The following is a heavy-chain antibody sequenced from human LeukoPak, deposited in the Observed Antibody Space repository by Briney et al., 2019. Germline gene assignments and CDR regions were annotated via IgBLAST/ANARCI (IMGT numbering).Heavy chain of an antibody. CDR2: ISWNSGSI. D-gene: IGHD3-22*01. V-gene: IGHV3-9*03. CDR3: ARDQMYYYDSSGYYYGQNAFDI. CDR1: GFNFDDYA. Sequence: PGGSLRHSCAASGFNFDDYAMLWVRQAPGKGLEWVSGISWNSGSIGYADSVKGRFIISRDNAKSSLYLQMNSLRAEDMALYYCARDQMYYYDSSGYYYGQNAFDIWGQGTMVTVSS. J-gene: IGHJ3*02.